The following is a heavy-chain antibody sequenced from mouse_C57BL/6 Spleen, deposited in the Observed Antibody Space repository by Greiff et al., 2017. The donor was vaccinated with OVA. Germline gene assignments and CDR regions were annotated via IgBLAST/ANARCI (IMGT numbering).Heavy chain of an antibody. CDR1: GYTFTSYW. J-gene: IGHJ1*03. Sequence: VQLQQSGTELVKPGASVKLSCKASGYTFTSYWMHWVKQRPGQGLEWIGNINPSNGGTNYNEKFKSKATLTVDKSSSTAYMQLSSLTSEDSAVYDCARGGGDWYFDVWGTGTTVTVSS. CDR2: INPSNGGT. CDR3: ARGGGDWYFDV. V-gene: IGHV1-53*01.